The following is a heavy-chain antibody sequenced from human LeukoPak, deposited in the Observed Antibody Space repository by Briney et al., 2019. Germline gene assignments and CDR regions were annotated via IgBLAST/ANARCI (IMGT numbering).Heavy chain of an antibody. V-gene: IGHV3-23*01. CDR1: GFTFSSYA. J-gene: IGHJ4*02. CDR2: ISGSGGST. Sequence: PGGSLRLSCAASGFTFSSYAMSWVRQAPGKGLEWVSAISGSGGSTYYADSVKGRFTISRDNSKNTLYLQMNSLRGEDTAVYYCAKQVYYDFWSGYSFDYWGQGTLVTVSS. CDR3: AKQVYYDFWSGYSFDY. D-gene: IGHD3-3*01.